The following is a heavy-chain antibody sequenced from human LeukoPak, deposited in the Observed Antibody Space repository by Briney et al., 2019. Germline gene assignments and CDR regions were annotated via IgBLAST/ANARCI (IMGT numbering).Heavy chain of an antibody. CDR1: GYSFTSYW. J-gene: IGHJ6*03. CDR2: IYPGDSDT. CDR3: ARHRAIAAAGSNYYYMDV. V-gene: IGHV5-51*01. Sequence: GESLKISCKGSGYSFTSYWIGWVRQMPGKGLEWMGIIYPGDSDTRCSPSFQGQVTISADKSISTAYLQWSSLKASDTAMYYCARHRAIAAAGSNYYYMDVWGKGTTVTVSS. D-gene: IGHD6-13*01.